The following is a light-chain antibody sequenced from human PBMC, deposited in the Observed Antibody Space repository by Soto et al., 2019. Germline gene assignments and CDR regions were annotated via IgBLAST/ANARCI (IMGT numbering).Light chain of an antibody. CDR1: SSDVGGYNY. CDR3: SSYASTSALGL. Sequence: QSALTQPASVSGSPGQSITISCTGSSSDVGGYNYVSWYQQHPGKAPKLMIFEVSNRPSGVSNRFAGSKSGNTASLTISGLQAEDEADYYCSSYASTSALGLFGTETKLTVL. J-gene: IGLJ1*01. CDR2: EVS. V-gene: IGLV2-14*01.